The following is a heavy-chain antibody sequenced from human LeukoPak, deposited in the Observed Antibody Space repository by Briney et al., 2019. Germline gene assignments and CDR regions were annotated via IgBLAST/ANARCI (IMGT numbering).Heavy chain of an antibody. CDR3: ARDRIAVAGRAFCYFDY. CDR2: INPNSGGT. Sequence: ASVKVSCKASGYTFTGYYMHWVRQAPGQGLEWMGWINPNSGGTNYAQKFQGRVIMTRDTSISTAYMELSRLRSDDTAVYYCARDRIAVAGRAFCYFDYWGQGTLVTVSS. J-gene: IGHJ4*02. CDR1: GYTFTGYY. V-gene: IGHV1-2*02. D-gene: IGHD6-19*01.